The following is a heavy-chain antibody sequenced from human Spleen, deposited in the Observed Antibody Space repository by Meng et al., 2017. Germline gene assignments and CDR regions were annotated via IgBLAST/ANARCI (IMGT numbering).Heavy chain of an antibody. D-gene: IGHD3-22*01. V-gene: IGHV4-59*11. CDR1: GGSINSHF. CDR3: ARAKRGYYDSRGYYFADDAFDI. Sequence: SEPLSLTCTVSGGSINSHFWNWIRQPPGKGLEWIGYVSYTGSTNYNPSLKSRVTISLDTSKTQFSLKLTSVTAADTAVFYCARAKRGYYDSRGYYFADDAFDIWGQGTMVTVSS. CDR2: VSYTGST. J-gene: IGHJ3*02.